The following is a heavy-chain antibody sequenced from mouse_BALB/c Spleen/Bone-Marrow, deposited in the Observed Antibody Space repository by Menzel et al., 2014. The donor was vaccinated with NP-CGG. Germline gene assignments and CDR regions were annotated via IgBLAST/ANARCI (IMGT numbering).Heavy chain of an antibody. D-gene: IGHD2-3*01. CDR1: GFNIKDTH. Sequence: VHLQQSGAELVKPGTSVKLSCTASGFNIKDTHLHWVQQRPEQGLEWIGRFDPTNGNPKYDPKFQGKATITVDTSSNTAYPQLSSLTSEDTAVYYCASYDGSRFAYWGQGTLVTVSA. CDR2: FDPTNGNP. J-gene: IGHJ3*01. CDR3: ASYDGSRFAY. V-gene: IGHV14-3*02.